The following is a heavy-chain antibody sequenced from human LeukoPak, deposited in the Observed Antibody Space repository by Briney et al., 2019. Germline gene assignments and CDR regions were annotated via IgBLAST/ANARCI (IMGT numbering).Heavy chain of an antibody. D-gene: IGHD3-9*01. Sequence: PGGSLRLSCAASGFTVSSNYMSWVRQAPGKGLEWVSVIYSGGYTYYADSVKGRFTISRDNSKNTLYLQMNSLRAEDTAVYYCTKERRRDDILTGSFSDWGQGILVTVSS. CDR3: TKERRRDDILTGSFSD. V-gene: IGHV3-53*05. CDR1: GFTVSSNY. CDR2: IYSGGYT. J-gene: IGHJ4*02.